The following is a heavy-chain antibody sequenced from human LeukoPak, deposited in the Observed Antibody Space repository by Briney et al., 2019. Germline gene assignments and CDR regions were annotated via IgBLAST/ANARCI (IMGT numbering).Heavy chain of an antibody. V-gene: IGHV1-18*01. D-gene: IGHD2-15*01. CDR2: ISAYNGNT. J-gene: IGHJ5*02. CDR1: GYTFTNYV. Sequence: GASVKVSCKASGYTFTNYVINWVRQAPGHALEWMGWISAYNGNTNYAQKLQGRVTMTTDTFTSTAYMELRSLRSDDTAVYYCAREGEYCSGGTCHSPLNWFDPWGQGTLVTVSS. CDR3: AREGEYCSGGTCHSPLNWFDP.